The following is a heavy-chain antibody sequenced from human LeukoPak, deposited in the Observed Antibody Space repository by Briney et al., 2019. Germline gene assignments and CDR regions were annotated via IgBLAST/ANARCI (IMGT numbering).Heavy chain of an antibody. D-gene: IGHD6-13*01. CDR2: IYYSGST. CDR1: GGSISSSSYY. Sequence: SETLSLTCTVSGGSISSSSYYWGWIRQPPGKGLEWIGSIYYSGSTYYNPSLKSRVTISVDTSKNQFSLKLSSVTAADTAVYSCARRIAAENAFDIWGQGTMVTVSS. J-gene: IGHJ3*02. V-gene: IGHV4-39*01. CDR3: ARRIAAENAFDI.